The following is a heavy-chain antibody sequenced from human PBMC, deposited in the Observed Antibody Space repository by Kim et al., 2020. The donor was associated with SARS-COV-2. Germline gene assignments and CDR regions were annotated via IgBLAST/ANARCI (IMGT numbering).Heavy chain of an antibody. V-gene: IGHV4-31*02. D-gene: IGHD1-1*01. CDR2: GST. J-gene: IGHJ4*02. Sequence: GSTYYNPSLKSRITISIDMSKNQFSLNVSSVTAADTAMYYCARNDAERDYWGQGTLVTVSS. CDR3: ARNDAERDY.